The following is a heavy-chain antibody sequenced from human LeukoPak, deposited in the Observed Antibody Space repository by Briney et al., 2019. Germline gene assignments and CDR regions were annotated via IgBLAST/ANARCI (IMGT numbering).Heavy chain of an antibody. V-gene: IGHV3-30*02. J-gene: IGHJ1*01. CDR2: IRYDGSNK. Sequence: GGSLRLSCAASGFTFSSYGMHWVRQAPGKGLEWVAFIRYDGSNKYYADSVKGRFTISRDNSKNTLYLQMNSLRAEDTAVYYCAKDPGSAWHGEYFQHWGQGTLVTVSS. D-gene: IGHD6-19*01. CDR1: GFTFSSYG. CDR3: AKDPGSAWHGEYFQH.